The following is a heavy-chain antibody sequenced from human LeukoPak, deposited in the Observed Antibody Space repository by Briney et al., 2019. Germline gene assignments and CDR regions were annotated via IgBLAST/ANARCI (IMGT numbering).Heavy chain of an antibody. Sequence: ASVKVSCKASGYTFTGYYMHWVRQAPGQGLEWMGWINPNSGGTNYAQKLQGGVTMTTDTSTSTAYMELRSLRSDDTAVYYCARDRVGQLAKPLGYWGQGTLVTVSS. J-gene: IGHJ4*02. CDR2: INPNSGGT. D-gene: IGHD6-6*01. CDR1: GYTFTGYY. V-gene: IGHV1-2*02. CDR3: ARDRVGQLAKPLGY.